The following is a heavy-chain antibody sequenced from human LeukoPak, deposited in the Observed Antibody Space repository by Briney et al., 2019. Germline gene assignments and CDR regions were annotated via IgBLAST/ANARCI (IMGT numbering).Heavy chain of an antibody. Sequence: GGSLRLSCAASGFTFSSYEMNWVRQAPGKGLEWVSYISSSSSPIYYADSVKGRFTISRDNAKNSLYLQMNSLRAEDTAVYFCAREGGDGSNYFDYWGQGTLVTVSS. CDR2: ISSSSSPI. V-gene: IGHV3-48*03. J-gene: IGHJ4*02. CDR1: GFTFSSYE. D-gene: IGHD1-26*01. CDR3: AREGGDGSNYFDY.